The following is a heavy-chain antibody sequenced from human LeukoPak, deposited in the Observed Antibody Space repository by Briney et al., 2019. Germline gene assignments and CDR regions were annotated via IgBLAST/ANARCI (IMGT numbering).Heavy chain of an antibody. V-gene: IGHV1-46*01. J-gene: IGHJ4*02. Sequence: ASVKVSCKASGYTFTSYYMHWVRQAPGQGLEWMGIINPSGGSTSYAQKFQGRVTMTRDTSTSTVYMELSSLRSEDTAVYYCAGGVYYYDSSCYALDYWGQGTLVTVSS. CDR2: INPSGGST. D-gene: IGHD3-22*01. CDR1: GYTFTSYY. CDR3: AGGVYYYDSSCYALDY.